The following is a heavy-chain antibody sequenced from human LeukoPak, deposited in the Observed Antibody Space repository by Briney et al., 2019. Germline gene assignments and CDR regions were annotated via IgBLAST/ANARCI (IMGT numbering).Heavy chain of an antibody. CDR3: AREGESSSSRYYYYYYYMDV. Sequence: SETLSLTCTVSGGSISSSSYYWGWIRQPPGKGLEWIGSIYYSGSTYYNPSLKSRVTISVDTSKNQFSLKLSSVTAADTAVYYCAREGESSSSRYYYYYYYMDVWGKGTTVTVSS. CDR1: GGSISSSSYY. D-gene: IGHD6-6*01. J-gene: IGHJ6*03. CDR2: IYYSGST. V-gene: IGHV4-39*07.